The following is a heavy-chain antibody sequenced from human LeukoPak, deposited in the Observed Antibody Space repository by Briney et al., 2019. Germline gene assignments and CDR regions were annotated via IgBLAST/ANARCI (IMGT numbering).Heavy chain of an antibody. CDR2: VSNDGTKK. Sequence: PGRSLRLSCAASGFTFSAYDMHWVRQAPGKGLEWVAIVSNDGTKKYYADSVKGRLTISRDNPKNTLFLQMNSLRPEDTAVYYCAKVDSFGFDYWGQGTLVTVSS. CDR3: AKVDSFGFDY. J-gene: IGHJ4*02. V-gene: IGHV3-30*18. CDR1: GFTFSAYD. D-gene: IGHD5-18*01.